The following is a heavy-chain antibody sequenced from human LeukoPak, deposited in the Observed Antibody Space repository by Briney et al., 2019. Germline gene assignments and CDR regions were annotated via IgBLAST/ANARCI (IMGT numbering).Heavy chain of an antibody. J-gene: IGHJ4*02. CDR3: ATVSYGGALSY. CDR2: IKHDGSDK. D-gene: IGHD4-23*01. CDR1: GYAFSFSR. Sequence: GGSLRLSCAASGYAFSFSRKRCVREGPGKGREWVVYIKHDGSDKDSVHSVKHRFTSSRDNAAKSLYLQMNSRRAEDTAFYYCATVSYGGALSYWGQGTLVTVAS. V-gene: IGHV3-7*05.